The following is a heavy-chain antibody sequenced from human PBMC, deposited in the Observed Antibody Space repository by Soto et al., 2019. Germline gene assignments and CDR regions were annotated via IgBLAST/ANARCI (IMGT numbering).Heavy chain of an antibody. CDR3: AREYPDCSGGSCYSLAVGNYYYYMDV. Sequence: PGGSLRLSCAASGFTFSSYSMNWVRQAPGKGLEWVSYISSSSSTIYYADSVKGRFTISRDNAKNSLYLQMNSLRAEDTAVYCCAREYPDCSGGSCYSLAVGNYYYYMDVWGKGTTVTVSS. V-gene: IGHV3-48*01. J-gene: IGHJ6*03. D-gene: IGHD2-15*01. CDR1: GFTFSSYS. CDR2: ISSSSSTI.